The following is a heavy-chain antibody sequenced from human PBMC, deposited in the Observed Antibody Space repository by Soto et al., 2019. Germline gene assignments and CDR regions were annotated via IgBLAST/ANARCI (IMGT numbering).Heavy chain of an antibody. J-gene: IGHJ3*02. CDR3: ATTRYQDAFDI. Sequence: QVQLQESGPGLVKPSQTLSLTCTVSGGSISSGGYYWSWIRQHPGKGLEWIGYIYYSGSTYYNPSLKSRVTIAVDTSKNQFSLKMSSVTAADTAVYYCATTRYQDAFDIWGQGTMVTVSS. D-gene: IGHD1-20*01. CDR2: IYYSGST. CDR1: GGSISSGGYY. V-gene: IGHV4-31*03.